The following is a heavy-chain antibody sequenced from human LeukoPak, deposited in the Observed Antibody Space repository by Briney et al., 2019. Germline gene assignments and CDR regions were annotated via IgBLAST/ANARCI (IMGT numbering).Heavy chain of an antibody. V-gene: IGHV4-59*11. J-gene: IGHJ6*03. CDR3: ARSGPLYDFWSGYIGPYYYYMDV. CDR2: IYYSGST. D-gene: IGHD3-3*01. CDR1: GASISSHY. Sequence: SETLSLTCSVSGASISSHYWSWIRQPPGKRLEWIGYIYYSGSTNYNPSLKSRVTISVDTSKNQISLKLSSVTAADTAVYYCARSGPLYDFWSGYIGPYYYYMDVWGKGTTVTVSS.